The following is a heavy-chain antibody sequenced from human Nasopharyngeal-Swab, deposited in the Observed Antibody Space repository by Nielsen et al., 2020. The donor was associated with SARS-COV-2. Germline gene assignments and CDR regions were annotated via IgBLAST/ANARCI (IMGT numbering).Heavy chain of an antibody. Sequence: SLKISCAASGFTFDDYAMHWVRQAPGKGLEWVSGISWNSGSIGYADSVKGRFTISRDNAKNSLYLQMNSLRAEDTAVYYCAKGGCGGDCYYYYYYGMDVWGQGTTVTVSS. CDR1: GFTFDDYA. CDR3: AKGGCGGDCYYYYYYGMDV. V-gene: IGHV3-9*01. J-gene: IGHJ6*02. D-gene: IGHD2-21*02. CDR2: ISWNSGSI.